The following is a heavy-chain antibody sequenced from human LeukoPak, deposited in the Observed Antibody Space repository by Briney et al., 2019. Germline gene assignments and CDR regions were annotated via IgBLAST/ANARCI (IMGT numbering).Heavy chain of an antibody. D-gene: IGHD3-22*01. Sequence: GSLRLSCAASGFTFSGYAMHWVRQAPGKGLEYVSAISDIGGSTNYANSVKGRFTISRANSKNTVYLQMGSLRPEDMAVYYCARGVGYFDSTGYFMYYFDYWGQGALVTVSS. J-gene: IGHJ4*02. CDR3: ARGVGYFDSTGYFMYYFDY. CDR2: ISDIGGST. CDR1: GFTFSGYA. V-gene: IGHV3-64*01.